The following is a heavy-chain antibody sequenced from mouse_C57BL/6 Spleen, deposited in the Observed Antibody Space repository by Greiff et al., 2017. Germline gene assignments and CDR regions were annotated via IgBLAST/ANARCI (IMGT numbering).Heavy chain of an antibody. CDR1: GFNIKDDY. J-gene: IGHJ3*01. V-gene: IGHV14-4*01. CDR2: IDPENGDT. Sequence: DVQLQESGAELVRPGASVKLSCTASGFNIKDDYMHWVKQRPEQGLEWIGWIDPENGDTEYASKFQGKATITADTSSNTAYLQLSSLTSEDTAVYYCTKGMIKSLFAYWGQGTLVTVSA. D-gene: IGHD2-4*01. CDR3: TKGMIKSLFAY.